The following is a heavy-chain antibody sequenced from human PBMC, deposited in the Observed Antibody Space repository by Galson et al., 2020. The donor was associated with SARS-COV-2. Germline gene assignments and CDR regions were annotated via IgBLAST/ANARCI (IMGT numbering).Heavy chain of an antibody. CDR1: GFSLSSHV. Sequence: GQSLKISCAVSGFSLSSHVMYWVRQAPGKGLDWVAVISYDGSNKYYADSVKGRFTISRDNSKNTLSLQMTSLRVEDTAVYYCAREYSVSWAGYYYYYGMDVWGQGTTVTVSS. CDR2: ISYDGSNK. V-gene: IGHV3-30*04. D-gene: IGHD3-9*01. J-gene: IGHJ6*02. CDR3: AREYSVSWAGYYYYYGMDV.